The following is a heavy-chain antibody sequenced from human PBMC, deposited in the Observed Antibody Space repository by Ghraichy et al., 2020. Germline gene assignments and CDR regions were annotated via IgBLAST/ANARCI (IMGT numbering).Heavy chain of an antibody. CDR1: GFTFSNYW. CDR2: IKEDSGEK. Sequence: GGSLRLSCAASGFTFSNYWMGWVRQAPGEGLEWVAFIKEDSGEKYYLDSGKGRFIISRDNAKNSMYLEMNSLRAEDTAVYYCGRDPGQRSGLDYWGQGTLVSVSS. J-gene: IGHJ4*02. D-gene: IGHD5-24*01. V-gene: IGHV3-7*03. CDR3: GRDPGQRSGLDY.